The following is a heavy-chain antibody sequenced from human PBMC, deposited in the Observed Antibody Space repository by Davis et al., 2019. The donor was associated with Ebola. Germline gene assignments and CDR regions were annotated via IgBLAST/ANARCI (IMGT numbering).Heavy chain of an antibody. V-gene: IGHV3-74*01. Sequence: HTGGSLRLSCAASGFTLSRYWMYWVRQVPGKGLVWVSSIESDGSKTKYTDSVRGRFIISRDKSNNTLYLDMNSLRVDDTAVYYCATTQWLREFDNWGQGTLVTVSS. CDR1: GFTLSRYW. D-gene: IGHD6-19*01. J-gene: IGHJ4*02. CDR3: ATTQWLREFDN. CDR2: IESDGSKT.